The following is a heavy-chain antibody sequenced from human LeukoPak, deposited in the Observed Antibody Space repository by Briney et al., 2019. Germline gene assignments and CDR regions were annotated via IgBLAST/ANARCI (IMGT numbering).Heavy chain of an antibody. V-gene: IGHV3-30*03. D-gene: IGHD1-26*01. CDR3: ARVSAYSGSYYSGFDY. CDR1: GFTFSSYG. J-gene: IGHJ4*02. Sequence: GGSLRLSCAASGFTFSSYGMHWVRQAPGKGLEWVTVISYDGTNKYYADSVKGRFTISRDNSKNTLYLQMNSLRIEDTAVYFCARVSAYSGSYYSGFDYWGQGTLVSVSS. CDR2: ISYDGTNK.